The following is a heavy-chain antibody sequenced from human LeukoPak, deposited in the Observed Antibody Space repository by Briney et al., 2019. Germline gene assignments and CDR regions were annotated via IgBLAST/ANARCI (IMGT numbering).Heavy chain of an antibody. CDR3: ARDHGDYATDAFDI. D-gene: IGHD4-17*01. CDR1: GFTFSSHS. V-gene: IGHV3-21*01. J-gene: IGHJ3*02. CDR2: ISSSSSYI. Sequence: PGGSLRLSCAASGFTFSSHSMNWVRQAPGKGLEWVSSISSSSSYIYYADSVKGRFTISRDNAKNSLYLQMNSLRAEDTAVYYCARDHGDYATDAFDIWGQGTMVTVSS.